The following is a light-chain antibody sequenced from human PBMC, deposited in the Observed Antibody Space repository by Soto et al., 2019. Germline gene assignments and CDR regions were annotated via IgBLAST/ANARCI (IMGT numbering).Light chain of an antibody. CDR1: QNIPSNY. CDR3: HQYGGSSLT. CDR2: GAS. Sequence: EIVLMQSPGTLSLSLGERATFSCRASQNIPSNYLAWYQQKPGQAPRLLIYGASTRATGIPDRFSGSGSGTDFTLTISRLEPEDFAVYYCHQYGGSSLTFGGGTKVDIK. V-gene: IGKV3-20*01. J-gene: IGKJ4*01.